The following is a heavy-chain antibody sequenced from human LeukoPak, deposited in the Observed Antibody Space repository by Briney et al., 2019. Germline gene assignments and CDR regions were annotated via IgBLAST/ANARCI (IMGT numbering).Heavy chain of an antibody. J-gene: IGHJ4*02. Sequence: GGSLRLSCAASGFTFSKHGMHWVRQAPGKGLEWVAFVESDGSSKYYADSEKGRFTISRDNSKNTLYLQMNGLRAEDAAVYYCAKDLHCDVTNCSPPYWGQGTLIAVSS. CDR3: AKDLHCDVTNCSPPY. CDR1: GFTFSKHG. V-gene: IGHV3-30*02. CDR2: VESDGSSK. D-gene: IGHD2-21*01.